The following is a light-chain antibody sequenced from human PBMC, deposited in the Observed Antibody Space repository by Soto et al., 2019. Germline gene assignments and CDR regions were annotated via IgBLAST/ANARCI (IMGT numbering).Light chain of an antibody. J-gene: IGKJ4*01. CDR2: AAS. CDR3: QQSYSTLT. V-gene: IGKV1-39*01. CDR1: QSISSC. Sequence: RASQSISSCFAWYEQKPGKAXXXXXXAASXFQIGVXSRFSVSGSGTDFTLTISSLQPEDFATYYCQQSYSTLTFGGGTKVDIK.